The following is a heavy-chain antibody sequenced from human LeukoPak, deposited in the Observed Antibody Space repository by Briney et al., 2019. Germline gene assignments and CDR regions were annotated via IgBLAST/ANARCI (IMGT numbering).Heavy chain of an antibody. CDR1: GFTFSSYG. J-gene: IGHJ3*02. D-gene: IGHD5-18*01. Sequence: GGSLRLSCSASGFTFSSYGMSWVRQAPGNGLEWVAARSGSGRSTYYADPVKGRFTISRDNSKTPLYLQMNSVRAEDTAIYYCARRFGYGVDAFAIWGQGTMVTVSS. CDR2: RSGSGRST. V-gene: IGHV3-23*01. CDR3: ARRFGYGVDAFAI.